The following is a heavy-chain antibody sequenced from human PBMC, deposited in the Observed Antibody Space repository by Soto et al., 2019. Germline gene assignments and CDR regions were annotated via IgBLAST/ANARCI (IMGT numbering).Heavy chain of an antibody. CDR1: GFTFSSYS. J-gene: IGHJ4*02. D-gene: IGHD2-2*01. CDR3: ARGGGYDHY. Sequence: EVQVVESGGGLVQPGGSLRLSCAASGFTFSSYSMNWVRQAPGKGLEWVSYISSSSSTIYYADSVKGRFTISRDNAKNSLYLQMNSLRAEDTAVYYCARGGGYDHYWGQGTLVTVSS. V-gene: IGHV3-48*01. CDR2: ISSSSSTI.